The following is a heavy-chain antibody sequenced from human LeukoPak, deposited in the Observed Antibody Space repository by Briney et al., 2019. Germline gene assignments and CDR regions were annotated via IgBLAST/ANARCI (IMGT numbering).Heavy chain of an antibody. Sequence: GGSLRLSCAASGFTLSGSGTHWVRQAPGKGLEWGTFIRYDGSNKYYTDSVKGRFTISRDNSKNTLYLQMDSLRAEDTAVYYCARDYDFWSGYYSPTRGYFGYWGQGTLVTVST. D-gene: IGHD3-3*01. CDR1: GFTLSGSG. CDR2: IRYDGSNK. V-gene: IGHV3-30*02. J-gene: IGHJ4*02. CDR3: ARDYDFWSGYYSPTRGYFGY.